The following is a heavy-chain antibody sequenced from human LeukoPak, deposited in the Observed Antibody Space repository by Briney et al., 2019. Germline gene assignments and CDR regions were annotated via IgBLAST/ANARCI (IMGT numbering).Heavy chain of an antibody. CDR3: ARDRDYYDSSGQTILFDY. J-gene: IGHJ4*02. D-gene: IGHD3-22*01. CDR2: IYYSGST. V-gene: IGHV4-30-4*01. CDR1: GGSISSGDYY. Sequence: PSETLSLTCTVSGGSISSGDYYWSWIRQPPGKGLEWIGYIYYSGSTYYNPSLKSRVTISVDTSKNQFSLKLSSVTAADTAVYYCARDRDYYDSSGQTILFDYWGQGTLVTVSS.